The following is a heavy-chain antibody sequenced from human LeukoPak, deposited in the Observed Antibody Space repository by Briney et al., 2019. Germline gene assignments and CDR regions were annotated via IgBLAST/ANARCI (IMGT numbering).Heavy chain of an antibody. Sequence: ATVKVSCKASGYTFTSYGISWGRQAAGPGVEGMGGISAYHDNTKYAQKLQRRVTMTTATSTSTAYMELRSLRSDDTAVYYCAREPADYVWGSYQAFDYWGQGTLVTVSS. J-gene: IGHJ4*02. CDR3: AREPADYVWGSYQAFDY. V-gene: IGHV1-18*01. CDR1: GYTFTSYG. CDR2: ISAYHDNT. D-gene: IGHD3-16*02.